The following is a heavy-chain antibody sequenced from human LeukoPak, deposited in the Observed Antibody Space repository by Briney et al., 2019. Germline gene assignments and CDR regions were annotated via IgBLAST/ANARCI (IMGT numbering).Heavy chain of an antibody. V-gene: IGHV3-33*01. J-gene: IGHJ3*02. Sequence: PGRSLRLSCAASGFIFSSYGMQWVRQAPGKGLEWVALIWYDGSKSHHADSVKGRFTISRDNSKNTLYLQMNSLRAEDTAVYYCASMTTVTLDDAFDIWGQGTMVTVSS. CDR1: GFIFSSYG. CDR3: ASMTTVTLDDAFDI. CDR2: IWYDGSKS. D-gene: IGHD4-17*01.